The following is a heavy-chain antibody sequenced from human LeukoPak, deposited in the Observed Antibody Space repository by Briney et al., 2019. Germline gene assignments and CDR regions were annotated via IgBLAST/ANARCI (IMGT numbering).Heavy chain of an antibody. CDR1: GGSFSGYY. CDR2: INYSGST. CDR3: ARGKNRRSMVRGALNWFDP. D-gene: IGHD3-10*01. V-gene: IGHV4-34*01. Sequence: SETLSLTCAVYGGSFSGYYWSWIRQPPGKGLEWIGEINYSGSTNNNPSLKSRVTISVDTSKNQFSLKLSSVTAADTAVYYCARGKNRRSMVRGALNWFDPWGQGTLVTVSS. J-gene: IGHJ5*02.